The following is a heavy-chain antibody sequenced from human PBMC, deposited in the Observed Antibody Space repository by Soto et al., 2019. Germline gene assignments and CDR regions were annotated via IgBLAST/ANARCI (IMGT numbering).Heavy chain of an antibody. J-gene: IGHJ6*03. CDR2: INHSGST. Sequence: QVQLQQWGAGLLKPSETLSLTCAVYGGSFSGYYWSWIRQPPGKGLEWIGEINHSGSTNYNPSLKSPVTISVDTSKNQFSLKLSSVTAADTAVYYCARAEWGSSSGDYYYYYMDVWGKGTTVTVSS. CDR3: ARAEWGSSSGDYYYYYMDV. CDR1: GGSFSGYY. V-gene: IGHV4-34*01. D-gene: IGHD6-6*01.